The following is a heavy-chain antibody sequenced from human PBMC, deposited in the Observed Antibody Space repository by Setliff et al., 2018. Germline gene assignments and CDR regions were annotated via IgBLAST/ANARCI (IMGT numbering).Heavy chain of an antibody. CDR1: GYSFTTYW. D-gene: IGHD2-15*01. CDR3: ARRAAAHDWFDP. CDR2: IYPGDSDT. J-gene: IGHJ5*02. Sequence: RGESLKISCKGSGYSFTTYWIGWVRQMPGEGLEWMGIIYPGDSDTRYSPSFQGQVTISADKSISTAYLQWRSLKASDTAIYYCARRAAAHDWFDPWGQGTLVTVSS. V-gene: IGHV5-51*01.